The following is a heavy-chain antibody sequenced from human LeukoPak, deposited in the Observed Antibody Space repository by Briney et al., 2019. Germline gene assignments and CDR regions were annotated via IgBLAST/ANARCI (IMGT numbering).Heavy chain of an antibody. J-gene: IGHJ5*02. D-gene: IGHD5/OR15-5a*01. V-gene: IGHV4-30-4*08. CDR2: IYHSGST. Sequence: PSETLSLTCTVSGGSISSGDYYWSWIRQPPGKGLEWIGYIYHSGSTYYNPSLKSRVTISVDRSKNQFSLKLSSVTAADTAVYYCARGSTIRWFDPWGQGTLVTVSS. CDR3: ARGSTIRWFDP. CDR1: GGSISSGDYY.